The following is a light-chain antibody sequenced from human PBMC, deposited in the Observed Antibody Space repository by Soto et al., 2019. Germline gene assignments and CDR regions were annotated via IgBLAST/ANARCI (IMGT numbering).Light chain of an antibody. CDR2: GNS. CDR3: QSYDSSLNYV. CDR1: SSNIGAGYD. J-gene: IGLJ1*01. V-gene: IGLV1-40*01. Sequence: QSVRTQPPSVSGAPGQRVTISCTGSSSNIGAGYDVHWYQQLPGTAPKLLIYGNSNRPSGVPDRFSGSKSGTSASLAITGLQAEDEADYYCQSYDSSLNYVFGTGTKLTVL.